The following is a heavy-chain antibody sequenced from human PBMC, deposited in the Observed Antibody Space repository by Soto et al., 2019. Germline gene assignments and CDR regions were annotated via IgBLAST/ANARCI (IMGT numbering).Heavy chain of an antibody. CDR3: ARDRRDYDFWSGYYTDYYYGMDV. D-gene: IGHD3-3*01. CDR2: ISYDGSNK. J-gene: IGHJ6*02. Sequence: GGSLRLSCAASGFTFSSYAMHWVRQAPGKGLEWVAVISYDGSNKYYADSVKGRFTISRDNSKNTLYLQMNSLRAEDTVVYYCARDRRDYDFWSGYYTDYYYGMDVWGQGTTVTVSS. CDR1: GFTFSSYA. V-gene: IGHV3-30-3*01.